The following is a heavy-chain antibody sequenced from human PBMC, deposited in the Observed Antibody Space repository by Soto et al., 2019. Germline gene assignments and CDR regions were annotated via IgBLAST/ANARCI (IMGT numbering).Heavy chain of an antibody. CDR1: GYTFTGYY. CDR3: ARDDIWFGEFIDY. V-gene: IGHV1-2*02. D-gene: IGHD3-10*01. Sequence: ASVKVSCKASGYTFTGYYMHWVRQAPGQGLEWMGWINPNSGGTNYAQKFQGGVTMTRDTSISTAYMELSRLRSDDTAVYYCARDDIWFGEFIDYWGQGTLGTVS. CDR2: INPNSGGT. J-gene: IGHJ4*02.